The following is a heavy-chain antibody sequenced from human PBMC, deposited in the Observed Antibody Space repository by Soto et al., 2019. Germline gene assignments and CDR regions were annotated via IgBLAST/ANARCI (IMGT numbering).Heavy chain of an antibody. Sequence: QVQLRESGPGLMKPSETLSLTCTVSGGSINNVNYYWAWNRQPPGKGLEWIGSIYFSGSTYYSPSLKSRVTMSFDTPKNQFSLRLNSVTAADTAVYYCARNEYDMLLKWFDPWGQGTLVTVSS. CDR3: ARNEYDMLLKWFDP. D-gene: IGHD3-16*01. CDR2: IYFSGST. V-gene: IGHV4-39*01. CDR1: GGSINNVNYY. J-gene: IGHJ5*02.